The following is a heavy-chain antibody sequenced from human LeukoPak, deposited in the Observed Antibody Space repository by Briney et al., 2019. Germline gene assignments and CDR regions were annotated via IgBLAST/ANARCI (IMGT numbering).Heavy chain of an antibody. D-gene: IGHD7-27*01. Sequence: GSLRLSCAASGFTFSNYGMNWVRQAPGKGLEWLSGISPRGGGTYYADSVKGRFTISRDDSKNTLSLQMNSLRVEDTAVYYCARDLAWGAFDYWGQGTLVTVSS. CDR1: GFTFSNYG. CDR2: ISPRGGGT. CDR3: ARDLAWGAFDY. V-gene: IGHV3-23*01. J-gene: IGHJ4*02.